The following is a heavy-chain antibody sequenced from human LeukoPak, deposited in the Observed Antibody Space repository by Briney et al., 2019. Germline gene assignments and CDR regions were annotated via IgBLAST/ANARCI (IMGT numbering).Heavy chain of an antibody. CDR2: ISWNSGNI. V-gene: IGHV3-9*01. J-gene: IGHJ1*01. D-gene: IGHD1-26*01. Sequence: PGRSLRLSCAASGFTFDDYAMHWVRQAPGKGLEWVSGISWNSGNIGYADSVKGRLTISRDNAKNSLYLQMNSLRPEDTALYYCAKDGSYSGHQYFQHWGQGTLVTVSS. CDR1: GFTFDDYA. CDR3: AKDGSYSGHQYFQH.